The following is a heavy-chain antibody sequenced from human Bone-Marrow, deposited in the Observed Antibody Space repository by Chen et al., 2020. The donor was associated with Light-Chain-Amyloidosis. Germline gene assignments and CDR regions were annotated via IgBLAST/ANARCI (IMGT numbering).Heavy chain of an antibody. J-gene: IGHJ3*02. Sequence: EVQLVESGGGLVQPGRSLRLSCAASGFTCDDYAMHWVRQAPGKGLEWVSGISWNSGSIGYADSVKGRFTISRDNAKNSLYLQMNSLRAEDMALYYCAKDPLHSSSGAFDIWGQGTMVTVSS. CDR3: AKDPLHSSSGAFDI. D-gene: IGHD6-6*01. CDR2: ISWNSGSI. V-gene: IGHV3-9*03. CDR1: GFTCDDYA.